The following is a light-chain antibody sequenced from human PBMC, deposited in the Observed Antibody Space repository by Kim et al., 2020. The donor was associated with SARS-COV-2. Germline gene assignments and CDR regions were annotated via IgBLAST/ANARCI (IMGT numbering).Light chain of an antibody. CDR3: YSAPGNDLRV. CDR1: VLAKKY. Sequence: SYELSQPSSVSVSPGQTATITCSGDVLAKKYARWFQQKAGQAPILLIYKDTERPSGIPERFSGSSSGTTVTLTISGAQVEDEADYYCYSAPGNDLRVFGGGTQLTVL. CDR2: KDT. V-gene: IGLV3-27*01. J-gene: IGLJ3*02.